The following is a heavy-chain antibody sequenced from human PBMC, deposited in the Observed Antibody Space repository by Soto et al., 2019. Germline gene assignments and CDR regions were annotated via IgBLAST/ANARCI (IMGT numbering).Heavy chain of an antibody. D-gene: IGHD2-2*01. CDR2: XXXSXGXT. V-gene: IGHV3-23*01. CDR1: GFTFSSYA. Sequence: GGSLRLSCAASGFTFSSYAISWVRQAPGKGLEXVSAXXXSXGXTXYXXXXKGRFTISRDNSKSTLYLQMNSLRAEDTAVYYCAKELSRRAWFDPWGQGTLVTVSS. CDR3: AKELSRRAWFDP. J-gene: IGHJ5*02.